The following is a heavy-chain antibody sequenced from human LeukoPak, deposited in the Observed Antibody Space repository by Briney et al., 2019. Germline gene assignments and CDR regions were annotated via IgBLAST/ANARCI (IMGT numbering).Heavy chain of an antibody. J-gene: IGHJ6*02. CDR2: MWYDGSNK. Sequence: AGGSLRLSCAASGFTFSSYGVHWVRQAPGKGLEWVAVMWYDGSNKYYADSVKGRFTISRDNSKNTLYLQMNSLRAEDTAVYYCARMQQWLVRPSYYGMDVWGQGTTVTVSS. CDR3: ARMQQWLVRPSYYGMDV. V-gene: IGHV3-30*19. CDR1: GFTFSSYG. D-gene: IGHD6-19*01.